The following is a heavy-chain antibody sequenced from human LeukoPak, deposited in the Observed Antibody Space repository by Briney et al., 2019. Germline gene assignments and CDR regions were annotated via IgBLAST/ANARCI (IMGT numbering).Heavy chain of an antibody. CDR1: GFTFSSYA. CDR2: ISYDGSNK. V-gene: IGHV3-30*14. CDR3: ARGSGDGFNY. Sequence: GGSLRLSCAASGFTFSSYAMHWVRQAPGKGLEWVAVISYDGSNKYYADSVKGRFTISRDNSKNTLYLQMNSLRAEDTAVYYCARGSGDGFNYWGQGTLVTVSS. D-gene: IGHD3-10*01. J-gene: IGHJ4*02.